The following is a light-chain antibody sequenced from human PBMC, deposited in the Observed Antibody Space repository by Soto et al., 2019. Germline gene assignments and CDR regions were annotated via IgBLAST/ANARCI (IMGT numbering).Light chain of an antibody. V-gene: IGLV2-14*01. J-gene: IGLJ1*01. CDR1: SSDVGGYTY. CDR2: DVS. CDR3: SSYTTSNTRQIV. Sequence: QSALTQPASVSGSPGQAITISCTGTSSDVGGYTYVSWYQQHPGKAPKFIIYDVSNRPSGVSNRFSGSKSGNTASLTISGLQAEDEPDYYCSSYTTSNTRQIVFGTGTKLTVL.